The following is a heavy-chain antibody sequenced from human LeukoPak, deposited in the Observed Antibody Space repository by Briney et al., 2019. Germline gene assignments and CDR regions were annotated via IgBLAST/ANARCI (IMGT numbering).Heavy chain of an antibody. J-gene: IGHJ4*02. V-gene: IGHV1-46*01. D-gene: IGHD3-10*01. CDR3: VFQGAMVRGVTDFDY. Sequence: ASVKVSCKASGYTFTSYYMHWVRQAPGQGLEWMGRINPSGGSTSYAQKFQGRVTMTSDTSITTVYMELSRLRSGDTAVYYCVFQGAMVRGVTDFDYWGQGTLVTVSS. CDR2: INPSGGST. CDR1: GYTFTSYY.